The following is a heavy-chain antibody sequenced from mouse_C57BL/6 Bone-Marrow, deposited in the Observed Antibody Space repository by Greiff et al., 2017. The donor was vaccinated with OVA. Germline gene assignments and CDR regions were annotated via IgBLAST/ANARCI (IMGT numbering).Heavy chain of an antibody. Sequence: QVQLQQPGAELVRPGSSVKLSCKASGYTFTSYWMHWVKQRPIQGLEWIGNIDPSDSETHYNQKFKDKATLTVDKSSSTAYMQLSSLTSEDSAFYYCARLGIYYYGSSLMDYWGQGTSVTVSS. CDR2: IDPSDSET. CDR1: GYTFTSYW. D-gene: IGHD1-1*01. V-gene: IGHV1-52*01. J-gene: IGHJ4*01. CDR3: ARLGIYYYGSSLMDY.